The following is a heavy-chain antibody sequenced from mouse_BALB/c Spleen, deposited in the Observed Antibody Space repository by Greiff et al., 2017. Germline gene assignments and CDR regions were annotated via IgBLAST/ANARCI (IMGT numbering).Heavy chain of an antibody. CDR1: GFSLTSYG. Sequence: VMLVESGPGLVQPSQSLSITCTVSGFSLTSYGVHWVRQSPGKGLEWLGVIWSGGSTDYNAAFISRLSISKDNSKSQVFFKMNSLQANDTAIYYCARWLLDYYAMDYWGQGTSVTVSS. CDR2: IWSGGST. CDR3: ARWLLDYYAMDY. V-gene: IGHV2-2*02. D-gene: IGHD2-3*01. J-gene: IGHJ4*01.